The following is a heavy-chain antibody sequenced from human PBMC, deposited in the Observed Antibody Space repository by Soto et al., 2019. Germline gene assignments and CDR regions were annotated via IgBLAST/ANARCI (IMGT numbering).Heavy chain of an antibody. J-gene: IGHJ4*02. CDR2: ISASASNT. Sequence: GGSLRLSCAASGFTFNNYAMTWVRQAPGKGLEWVSAISASASNTYYVDSVKGRFTISRDNSKNTLYLQMNSLRAEDTALYYCARVILTGYYIHWGQGTLVTVSS. D-gene: IGHD3-9*01. CDR1: GFTFNNYA. V-gene: IGHV3-23*01. CDR3: ARVILTGYYIH.